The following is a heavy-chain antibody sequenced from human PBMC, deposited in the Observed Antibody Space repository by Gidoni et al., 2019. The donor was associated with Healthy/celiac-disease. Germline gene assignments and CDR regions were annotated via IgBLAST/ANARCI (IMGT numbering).Heavy chain of an antibody. CDR1: GGSISSYY. Sequence: QVQLQESGPGLVKPSETLSLTCTVSGGSISSYYWSWIRQPPGKGLEWIGYIYYSGSTNYNPSLKSRVTISVDTSKNQFSLKLSSVTAADTAVYYCARGSFGEFYDAFDIWGQGTMVTVSS. CDR2: IYYSGST. CDR3: ARGSFGEFYDAFDI. V-gene: IGHV4-59*01. J-gene: IGHJ3*02. D-gene: IGHD3-10*01.